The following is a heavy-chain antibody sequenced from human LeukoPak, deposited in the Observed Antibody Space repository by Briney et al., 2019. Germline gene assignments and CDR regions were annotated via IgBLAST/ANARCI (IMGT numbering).Heavy chain of an antibody. D-gene: IGHD4-17*01. CDR2: ITAAGAP. CDR3: ARDPNGDYIGAFEF. V-gene: IGHV3-23*01. CDR1: GFIFSNFA. J-gene: IGHJ3*01. Sequence: PGGSLRLSCAASGFIFSNFALMWIRQSPEQRLEWVSCITAAGAPIYADSVKGRFTISRDNSKNTLYLQMSSLRAEDTAQYFCARDPNGDYIGAFEFLGQGTVVTVSS.